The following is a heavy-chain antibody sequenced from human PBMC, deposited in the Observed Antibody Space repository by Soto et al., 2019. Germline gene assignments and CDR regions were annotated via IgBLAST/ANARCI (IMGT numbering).Heavy chain of an antibody. Sequence: QVQLQESGPGLVKPSQTLSLSCSISGGSITSANYYWTWIRLFPGKGLEWIGYIYSSGTTHYNPSLKSRATISLDTANNQISLEGKSATAAYTAVYYCARMGLHLGELSRNWFDPWGQGSLVTVSS. D-gene: IGHD3-16*02. V-gene: IGHV4-31*03. CDR2: IYSSGTT. J-gene: IGHJ5*02. CDR3: ARMGLHLGELSRNWFDP. CDR1: GGSITSANYY.